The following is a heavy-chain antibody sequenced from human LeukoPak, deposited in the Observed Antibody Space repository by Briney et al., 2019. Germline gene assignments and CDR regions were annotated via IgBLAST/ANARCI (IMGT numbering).Heavy chain of an antibody. J-gene: IGHJ5*02. V-gene: IGHV4-38-2*02. CDR1: GYSISSGYY. CDR3: ARHQKGYDRKRVLEWGPYNWFDP. CDR2: IYHSGST. D-gene: IGHD3-3*01. Sequence: SETLSLTCTVSGYSISSGYYWGWIRQPPGKGLEWIGSIYHSGSTYYNPSLKSRVTISVDTSKNQFSLKLSSVTAADTAVYYCARHQKGYDRKRVLEWGPYNWFDPWGQGTLVTVSS.